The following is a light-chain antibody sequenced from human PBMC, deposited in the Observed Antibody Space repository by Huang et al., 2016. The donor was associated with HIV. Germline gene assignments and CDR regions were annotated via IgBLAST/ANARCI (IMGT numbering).Light chain of an antibody. J-gene: IGKJ1*01. CDR3: QQYNSYPAT. Sequence: DIQMTQSPFTLSASVGDRVTITCRASQSISNWLAWYQQKPGKAPKVLIYKASKLESGVPSRFSGSGSGTEFTLTISSLQPDDFTTYYCQQYNSYPATFSQGTKVEIK. CDR1: QSISNW. CDR2: KAS. V-gene: IGKV1-5*03.